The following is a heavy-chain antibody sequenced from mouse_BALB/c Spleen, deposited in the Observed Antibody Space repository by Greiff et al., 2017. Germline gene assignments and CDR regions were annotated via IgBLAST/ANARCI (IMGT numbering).Heavy chain of an antibody. CDR2: IDPENGNT. CDR3: ASLHYYGPSGYFDV. D-gene: IGHD1-2*01. Sequence: VQLQQSGAELVRPGALVKLSCKASGFNIKDYYMHWVKQRPEQGLEWIGWIDPENGNTIYDPKFQGKASITADTSSNTAYLQLSSLTSEDTAVYYCASLHYYGPSGYFDVWGAGTTVTVSS. CDR1: GFNIKDYY. V-gene: IGHV14-1*02. J-gene: IGHJ1*01.